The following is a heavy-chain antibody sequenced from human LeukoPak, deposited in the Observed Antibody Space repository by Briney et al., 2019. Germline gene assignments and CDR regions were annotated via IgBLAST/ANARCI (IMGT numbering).Heavy chain of an antibody. CDR2: IYPDGNT. V-gene: IGHV3-53*01. J-gene: IGHJ4*02. D-gene: IGHD6-19*01. Sequence: PGGSLRLSCAASGFAFSDYWMSWVRQAPGKGLEWISAIYPDGNTYYAGSVKGRFTISRDKSKNTLFLQMNSLRAEDTAVYYCATAPQGWNFEYWGQGTLVTVSS. CDR1: GFAFSDYW. CDR3: ATAPQGWNFEY.